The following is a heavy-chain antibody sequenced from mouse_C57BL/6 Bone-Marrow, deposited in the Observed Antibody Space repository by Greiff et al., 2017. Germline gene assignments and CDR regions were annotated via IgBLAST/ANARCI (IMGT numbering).Heavy chain of an antibody. CDR2: INPNYGTT. J-gene: IGHJ4*01. D-gene: IGHD2-4*01. CDR3: ARGYDYDYAMDY. Sequence: EVQGVESGPELVKPGASVKISCKASGYSFTDYNMNWVKQSNGKSLEWIGVINPNYGTTSYNQKFKGKATLTVDQSSSTAYMQLKRLTSEDSAVYYCARGYDYDYAMDYWGQGTSVTVSS. V-gene: IGHV1-39*01. CDR1: GYSFTDYN.